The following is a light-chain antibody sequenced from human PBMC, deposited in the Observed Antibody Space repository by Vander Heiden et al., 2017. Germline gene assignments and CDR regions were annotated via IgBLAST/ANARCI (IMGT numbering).Light chain of an antibody. Sequence: LMTQSPATLSVSPGERATLSCRASQSVSRNLAWYQQKPGQSPRVLLYGASTRATGIPARFSGSGSGTDFTLTINNLQSEDFAVYYCQQYHHLGYTYGQGTKLEIK. CDR1: QSVSRN. CDR2: GAS. CDR3: QQYHHLGYT. V-gene: IGKV3-15*01. J-gene: IGKJ2*01.